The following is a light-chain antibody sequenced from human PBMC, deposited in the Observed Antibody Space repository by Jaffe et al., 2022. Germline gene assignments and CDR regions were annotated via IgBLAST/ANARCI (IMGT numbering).Light chain of an antibody. CDR1: QGITDY. CDR3: LQHYRYPFT. V-gene: IGKV1-17*03. CDR2: AAS. Sequence: DIQMTQSPSAMSASVGERVTITCRASQGITDYLAWFQQKPGKVPQRLIYAASSLQSGVPSRFSASASGTEFTLTISSLQPEDFATYYCLQHYRYPFTFGPGTKVEI. J-gene: IGKJ3*01.